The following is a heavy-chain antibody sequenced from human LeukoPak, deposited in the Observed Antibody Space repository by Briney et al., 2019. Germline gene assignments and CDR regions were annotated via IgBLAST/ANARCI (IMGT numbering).Heavy chain of an antibody. CDR1: GFTFSHYW. D-gene: IGHD4-11*01. CDR3: ARRSTVIGGYYYLDV. CDR2: IRPDGSDT. J-gene: IGHJ6*03. Sequence: PGGTLRLSCAASGFTFSHYWMAWVRESPGPGREALANIRPDGSDTAYVDSVKGRFTIDRDNAKNSLYLQMNSLRVEDTAVYYCARRSTVIGGYYYLDVWGKGTTVTVSS. V-gene: IGHV3-7*01.